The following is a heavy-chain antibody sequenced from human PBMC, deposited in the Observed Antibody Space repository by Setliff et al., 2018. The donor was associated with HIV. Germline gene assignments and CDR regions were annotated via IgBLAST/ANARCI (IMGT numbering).Heavy chain of an antibody. CDR3: ARYDSSDYLPGEYQY. Sequence: GASVKVSCKPSGYTFTTYGLSWVRQAPGQGLEWMGWISTYSDETSSSQNLQGRLTMTTDTSTSTAYMELRSLRSDDTAVYYCARYDSSDYLPGEYQYWGQGTLVTVSS. J-gene: IGHJ4*02. CDR2: ISTYSDET. V-gene: IGHV1-18*01. D-gene: IGHD3-22*01. CDR1: GYTFTTYG.